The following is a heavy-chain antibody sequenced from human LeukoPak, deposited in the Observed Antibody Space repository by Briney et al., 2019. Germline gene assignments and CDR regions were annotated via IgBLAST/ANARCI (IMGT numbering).Heavy chain of an antibody. Sequence: PSETLSLTCAVYGGSFSGYYWTWIRQPPGKGLEWIGEINHSGSTNYNTSLKSRVTISVDTSKNQFSLNLSSVTAADTAVYYCARVRSSGWYPFDYWGQGTLVTVSS. CDR2: INHSGST. CDR1: GGSFSGYY. V-gene: IGHV4-34*01. CDR3: ARVRSSGWYPFDY. J-gene: IGHJ4*02. D-gene: IGHD6-19*01.